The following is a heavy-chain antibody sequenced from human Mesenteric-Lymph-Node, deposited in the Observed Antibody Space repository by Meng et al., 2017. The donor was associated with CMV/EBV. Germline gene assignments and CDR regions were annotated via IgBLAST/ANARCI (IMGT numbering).Heavy chain of an antibody. D-gene: IGHD4-23*01. Sequence: GESLKISCAASGFTFSTYEMNWVRQAPGKGLEWVSYISGSGSPIYYADSVKGRFTISRDNARNSLYLQMSSLRAEDTAVYYCARDDASGGTSGFDAFDVWGQGTMVTVSS. CDR2: ISGSGSPI. J-gene: IGHJ3*01. V-gene: IGHV3-48*03. CDR3: ARDDASGGTSGFDAFDV. CDR1: GFTFSTYE.